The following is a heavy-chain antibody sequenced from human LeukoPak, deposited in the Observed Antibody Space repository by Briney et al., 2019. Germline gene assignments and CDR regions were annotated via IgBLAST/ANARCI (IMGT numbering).Heavy chain of an antibody. CDR2: IIPIFGTA. CDR1: GGTFSSYA. Sequence: EASVKVSCKASGGTFSSYAISWVRQAPGQGLEWMGGIIPIFGTANYAQKFQGRVTITADESTSTAYMELSSLRSEDTAVYYCARDYYDSRFRVYWGQGTLVTVSS. J-gene: IGHJ4*02. CDR3: ARDYYDSRFRVY. V-gene: IGHV1-69*01. D-gene: IGHD3-22*01.